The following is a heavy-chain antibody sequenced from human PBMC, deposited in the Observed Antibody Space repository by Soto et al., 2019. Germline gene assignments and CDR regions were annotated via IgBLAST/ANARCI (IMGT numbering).Heavy chain of an antibody. J-gene: IGHJ6*02. V-gene: IGHV1-2*04. Sequence: ASVKVSCKASGFTFTAYYMHWVRQAPEQGLEWMGWINPNSGGTNYAQKFQGWVTMTRDTSISTAYMELSRLKSDDTAVYYCARVPGSGWGGMDVWGQETTVTVSS. CDR1: GFTFTAYY. CDR2: INPNSGGT. D-gene: IGHD6-19*01. CDR3: ARVPGSGWGGMDV.